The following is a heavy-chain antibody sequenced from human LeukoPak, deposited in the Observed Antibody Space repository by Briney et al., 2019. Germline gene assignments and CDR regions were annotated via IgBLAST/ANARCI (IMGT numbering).Heavy chain of an antibody. CDR3: AIYVWGSYRYGPPLDY. D-gene: IGHD3-16*02. J-gene: IGHJ4*02. CDR2: INPNSGGT. Sequence: ASVKVSCKASGYTFTGYYMHWVRQAPGQGLEWMGWINPNSGGTNYAQKLQGRVTMTTDTSTSTAYMELRSLRSDDTAVYYCAIYVWGSYRYGPPLDYWGQGTLVTVSS. V-gene: IGHV1-2*02. CDR1: GYTFTGYY.